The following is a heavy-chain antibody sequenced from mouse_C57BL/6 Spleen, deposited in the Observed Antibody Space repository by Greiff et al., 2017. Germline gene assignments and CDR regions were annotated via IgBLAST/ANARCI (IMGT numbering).Heavy chain of an antibody. CDR2: IYPGSGST. CDR3: ARSLRQVGEFAY. D-gene: IGHD1-2*01. J-gene: IGHJ3*01. V-gene: IGHV1-55*01. CDR1: GYTFTSYW. Sequence: QVQLKQPGAELVKPGASVKMSCKASGYTFTSYWITWVKQRPGQGLEWIGDIYPGSGSTNYNEKFKSKATLTVDTSSSTAYMQLSSLTSEDSAVYYDARSLRQVGEFAYWGQGTLVTVSA.